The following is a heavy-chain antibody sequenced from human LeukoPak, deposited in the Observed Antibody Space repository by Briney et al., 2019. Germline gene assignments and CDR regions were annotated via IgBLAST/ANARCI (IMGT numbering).Heavy chain of an antibody. V-gene: IGHV4-59*01. CDR1: GGSISSYY. CDR3: ARGVLWSRLYSDY. CDR2: IYDSEST. J-gene: IGHJ4*02. D-gene: IGHD2/OR15-2a*01. Sequence: SETLSLTCTVSGGSISSYYWSWIRQPPGKGLEWIGYIYDSESTNYNPSLKSRVTISVDTSKNQFSLILSSVTAADTAVYYCARGVLWSRLYSDYWGQGTLVTVSS.